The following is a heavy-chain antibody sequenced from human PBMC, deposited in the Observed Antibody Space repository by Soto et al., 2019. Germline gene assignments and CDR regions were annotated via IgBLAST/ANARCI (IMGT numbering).Heavy chain of an antibody. CDR2: IYYSGST. CDR3: ARDLLLYGDPRGMDV. Sequence: SETLSLTCTVSGGSISSGGYYWSWIRQHPGKGLEWIGYIYYSGSTYYNPSLKSRVTISVDTSKNQFSLKLSSVTAADTAVYYCARDLLLYGDPRGMDVWGQGTTVTVSS. V-gene: IGHV4-30-4*08. D-gene: IGHD4-17*01. J-gene: IGHJ6*02. CDR1: GGSISSGGYY.